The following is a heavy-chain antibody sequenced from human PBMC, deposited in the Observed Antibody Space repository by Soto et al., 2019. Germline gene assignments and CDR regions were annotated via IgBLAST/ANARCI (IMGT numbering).Heavy chain of an antibody. V-gene: IGHV3-66*01. CDR3: ARDTYSGYARGYMDV. CDR2: IYSGGST. J-gene: IGHJ6*03. Sequence: PGGSLRLSCAASGFTVSSNYMSWVRQAPGKGLEWVSVIYSGGSTYYADSAKGRFTISRDNSKNTLYLQMNSLRAEDTAVYYCARDTYSGYARGYMDVWGKGTTVTVSS. D-gene: IGHD5-12*01. CDR1: GFTVSSNY.